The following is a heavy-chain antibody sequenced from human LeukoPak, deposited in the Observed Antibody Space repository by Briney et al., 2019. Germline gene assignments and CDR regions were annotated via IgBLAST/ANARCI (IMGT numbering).Heavy chain of an antibody. CDR2: IWYDGSNK. Sequence: GGSLRLSCAASGFTFSSYSMNWVRQAPGKGLEWVAVIWYDGSNKYYADSVKGRFTISRDNSKNTLYLQMNSLRAEDTAVYYCARDMKGSHMDVWGQGTTVTVSS. CDR1: GFTFSSYS. CDR3: ARDMKGSHMDV. D-gene: IGHD3-16*01. J-gene: IGHJ6*02. V-gene: IGHV3-33*08.